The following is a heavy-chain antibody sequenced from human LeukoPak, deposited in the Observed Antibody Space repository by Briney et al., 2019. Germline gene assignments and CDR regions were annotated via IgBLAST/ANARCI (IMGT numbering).Heavy chain of an antibody. CDR3: ARDGAVAGTAYPEY. J-gene: IGHJ4*02. Sequence: GASVKVSCKASGYRFTSYYIHWVRQAPGQGLEWMGWINPNSGGTKYAQKFQGRVTMTRDTSISTAYMELSSLTSDDTALYYCARDGAVAGTAYPEYWGQGTLVTVSS. CDR1: GYRFTSYY. CDR2: INPNSGGT. V-gene: IGHV1-2*02. D-gene: IGHD6-19*01.